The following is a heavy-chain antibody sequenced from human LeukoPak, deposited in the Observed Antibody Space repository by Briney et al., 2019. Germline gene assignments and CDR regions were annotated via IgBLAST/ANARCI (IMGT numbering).Heavy chain of an antibody. D-gene: IGHD3-22*01. CDR2: INPNSGGT. CDR3: ARARPLYYYDSSGKGVDY. J-gene: IGHJ4*02. CDR1: GYTFTGYY. Sequence: ASVKVSCKASGYTFTGYYMHWVRQAPGQGLGWMGWINPNSGGTNYAQKFQGRVTMTRDTSISTAYMELSRLRSDDTAVYYCARARPLYYYDSSGKGVDYWGQGTLVTVSS. V-gene: IGHV1-2*02.